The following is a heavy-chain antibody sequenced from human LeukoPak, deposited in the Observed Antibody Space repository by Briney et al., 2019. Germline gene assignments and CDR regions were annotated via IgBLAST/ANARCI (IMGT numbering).Heavy chain of an antibody. CDR2: INHSGST. CDR1: GGSFSGYY. J-gene: IGHJ5*02. V-gene: IGHV4-34*01. CDR3: ATVVVPGWFDP. Sequence: SETLSLTCAVYGGSFSGYYWSWIRQPPGKGLEWIGEINHSGSTNYNPSLKSRVTISIDTSKNQISLKLSSVTAADTTVYYCATVVVPGWFDPWGQGNLVTVSS. D-gene: IGHD2-15*01.